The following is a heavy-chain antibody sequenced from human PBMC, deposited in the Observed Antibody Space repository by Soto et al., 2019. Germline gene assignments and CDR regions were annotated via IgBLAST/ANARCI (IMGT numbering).Heavy chain of an antibody. CDR3: ARPTVVATVYYAIDV. D-gene: IGHD3-22*01. V-gene: IGHV4-30-2*01. CDR2: TYHSGST. J-gene: IGHJ6*02. CDR1: GGSLSSGRYA. Sequence: TLSVTSAVSGGSLSSGRYAWRWILQPPGKGLEWIGYTYHSGSTYYNPSLKSRVTISIDTSKNQFSLNLSSVTAADTAVYYCARPTVVATVYYAIDVWGQRTTVTVSS.